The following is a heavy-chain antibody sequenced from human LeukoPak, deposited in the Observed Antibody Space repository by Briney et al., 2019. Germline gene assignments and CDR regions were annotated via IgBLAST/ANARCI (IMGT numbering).Heavy chain of an antibody. CDR3: AKSPPRCSGGSCYGY. Sequence: GGSLRLSCAASGFTFSSFALSWFRQAPGKGLEWISGISGSGGRTDYADSVKGRFTISRDNSKNTLYLQMSSLRADDTALYYCAKSPPRCSGGSCYGYWGQGTLVTVSS. D-gene: IGHD2-15*01. CDR2: ISGSGGRT. J-gene: IGHJ4*02. CDR1: GFTFSSFA. V-gene: IGHV3-23*01.